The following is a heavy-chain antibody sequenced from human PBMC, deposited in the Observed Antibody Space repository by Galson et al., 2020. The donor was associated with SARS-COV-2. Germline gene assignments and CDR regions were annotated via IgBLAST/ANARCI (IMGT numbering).Heavy chain of an antibody. V-gene: IGHV4-39*02. CDR2: ISYSGST. D-gene: IGHD3-9*01. Sequence: SETLSLTCTVSGGSISSSSYYWGWIRQPPGKGLEWIGSISYSGSTYYNPSLKSRVTISVDTSKNQFSLKLSSVTAADTAVYYCAREPVYRYDILTGYQAIDYWGQGTLVTVSS. CDR3: AREPVYRYDILTGYQAIDY. J-gene: IGHJ4*02. CDR1: GGSISSSSYY.